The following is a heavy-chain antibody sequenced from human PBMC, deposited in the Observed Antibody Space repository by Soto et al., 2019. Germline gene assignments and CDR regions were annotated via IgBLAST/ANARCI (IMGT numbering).Heavy chain of an antibody. J-gene: IGHJ5*02. Sequence: ASVKVSCKASGYTFTSYYMHWVRQAPGQGLEWMGIINHSGGSTSYAQKFQGRVTMTRDTSTSTVYMELSSLRSEDTAVYYCASDLVLIKVVVITPGWFDPWGQGTLVTVSS. CDR3: ASDLVLIKVVVITPGWFDP. D-gene: IGHD3-22*01. CDR2: INHSGGST. V-gene: IGHV1-46*01. CDR1: GYTFTSYY.